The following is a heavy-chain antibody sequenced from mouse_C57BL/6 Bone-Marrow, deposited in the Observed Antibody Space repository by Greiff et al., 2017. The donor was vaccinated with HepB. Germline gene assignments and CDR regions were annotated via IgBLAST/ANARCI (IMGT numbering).Heavy chain of an antibody. Sequence: VKLQQPGAELVKPGASVKMSCKASGYTFTSYWITWVKQRPGQGLEWIGDIYPGSGSTNYNEKFKSKATLTVDTSSSTAYMQLSSLTSEDSAVYYCAREEGYYGSLDYWGQGTTLTVSS. CDR2: IYPGSGST. CDR1: GYTFTSYW. CDR3: AREEGYYGSLDY. J-gene: IGHJ2*01. D-gene: IGHD1-1*01. V-gene: IGHV1-55*01.